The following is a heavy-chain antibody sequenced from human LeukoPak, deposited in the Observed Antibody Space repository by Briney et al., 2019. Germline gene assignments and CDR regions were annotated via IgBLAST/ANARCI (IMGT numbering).Heavy chain of an antibody. Sequence: PGGSLRLSCAASGXTFSSYAVHWVRQAPGKGLDWVAVISYVGNNKYFAESVKGRFTISRDNSQNTRYLQMNSLRAEDTAVYYCARGGAGSNSWYSGGDFWGQGTLVTVSS. CDR3: ARGGAGSNSWYSGGDF. CDR2: ISYVGNNK. CDR1: GXTFSSYA. V-gene: IGHV3-30-3*01. J-gene: IGHJ4*02. D-gene: IGHD6-13*01.